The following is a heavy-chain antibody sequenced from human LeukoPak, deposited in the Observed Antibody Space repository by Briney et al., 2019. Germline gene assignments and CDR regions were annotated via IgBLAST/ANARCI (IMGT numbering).Heavy chain of an antibody. CDR2: IYYSGST. D-gene: IGHD2-2*01. J-gene: IGHJ3*02. CDR3: ARPLDLGYCSSTSCYAFDI. V-gene: IGHV4-39*01. Sequence: SETLSLTFTVSVGSISSSSYYWGWIRQPPGKALARIVSIYYSGSTYYNPSLKSRVTISVDTSKNQFSLKLSSVTAADTAVYYCARPLDLGYCSSTSCYAFDIWGQGTMVTVSS. CDR1: VGSISSSSYY.